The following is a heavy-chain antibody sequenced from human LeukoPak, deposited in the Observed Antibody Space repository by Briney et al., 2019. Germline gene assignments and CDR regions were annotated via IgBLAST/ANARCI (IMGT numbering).Heavy chain of an antibody. CDR3: ATLDLPPSTAAVAS. J-gene: IGHJ5*01. V-gene: IGHV1-24*01. Sequence: ASVKVFCKVSGYTLSELSIHWVRQGPGKGLEWMAGFVLEDGERIYAQKFRGRVRVTEDTSTDTAYMELSSLRSGDTAVYYCATLDLPPSTAAVASWGQGTLVTVSS. CDR2: FVLEDGER. CDR1: GYTLSELS. D-gene: IGHD6-13*01.